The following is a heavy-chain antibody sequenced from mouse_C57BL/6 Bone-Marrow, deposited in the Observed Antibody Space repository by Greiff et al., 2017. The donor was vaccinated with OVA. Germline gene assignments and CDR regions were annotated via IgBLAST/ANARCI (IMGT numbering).Heavy chain of an antibody. V-gene: IGHV14-4*01. Sequence: VQLQQSGAELVRPGASVKLSCTASGFTIKDDYMHWVKQRPEQGLEWIGWIDPENGDTEYASKFQGKATITADTSSNTAYLQLSSLTSEDTAVYYCTTSCPSWFAYWGQGTLVTVSA. CDR2: IDPENGDT. J-gene: IGHJ3*01. CDR1: GFTIKDDY. CDR3: TTSCPSWFAY.